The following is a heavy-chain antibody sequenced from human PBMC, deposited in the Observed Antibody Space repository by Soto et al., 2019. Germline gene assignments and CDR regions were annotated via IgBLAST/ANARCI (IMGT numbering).Heavy chain of an antibody. Sequence: EVQLVESGGGLVQPGGSLRLSCAASKFTFSSYWMNWVRQAPGKGLEWVANIKQDGSEKYYVDSVKGRFTISRDNAKNALYRQINSRRAGDTAVYYCAGGGGWVIDSWGQGALVTVSS. CDR1: KFTFSSYW. CDR2: IKQDGSEK. D-gene: IGHD3-16*01. V-gene: IGHV3-7*01. J-gene: IGHJ4*02. CDR3: AGGGGWVIDS.